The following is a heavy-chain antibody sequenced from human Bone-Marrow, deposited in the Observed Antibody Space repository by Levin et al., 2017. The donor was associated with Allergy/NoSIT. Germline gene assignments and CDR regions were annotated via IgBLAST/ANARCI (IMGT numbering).Heavy chain of an antibody. CDR1: GFIFSNYE. D-gene: IGHD1-26*01. CDR2: ITSGGHSI. CDR3: ATSILGDIKYYGMDV. Sequence: AGGSLRLSCVASGFIFSNYEMNWVRQAPGKGLEWVSHITSGGHSIYYADSVKGRFTISRDNAKNSLYLQMNSLRAEDTAVYYCATSILGDIKYYGMDVWGHGTTVTVSS. J-gene: IGHJ6*02. V-gene: IGHV3-48*03.